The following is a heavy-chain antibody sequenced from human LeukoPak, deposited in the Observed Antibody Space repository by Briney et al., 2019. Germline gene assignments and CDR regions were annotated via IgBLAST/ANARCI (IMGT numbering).Heavy chain of an antibody. CDR1: GYTFTKYY. CDR2: INPSVGTT. J-gene: IGHJ3*02. V-gene: IGHV1-46*01. CDR3: AREEMMVILALDM. D-gene: IGHD3-22*01. Sequence: ASVKVSCKASGYTFTKYYIHWVRQAPGQGLEWMGIINPSVGTTLYSQKFRGRVTLTRDTSTTTVYMEVTSLRSDDTAVYYCAREEMMVILALDMWGQGTMVTVSS.